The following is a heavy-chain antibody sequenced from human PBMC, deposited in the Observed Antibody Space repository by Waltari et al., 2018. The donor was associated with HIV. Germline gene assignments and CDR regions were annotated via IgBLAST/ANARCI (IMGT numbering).Heavy chain of an antibody. CDR2: LYNEGRT. V-gene: IGHV3-53*01. CDR3: ARMKRSYGSGQARYFYFGMDV. J-gene: IGHJ6*02. Sequence: EVQLVESGGGLVQPGGSLRLSCAASGFGVSDNYMSWVRLAPGKGLQWVSVLYNEGRTQYIDSVKGRLTIFRDNSKNALYLQMNSLRVDDTAVYYCARMKRSYGSGQARYFYFGMDVWGQGTTVIVSS. D-gene: IGHD3-10*01. CDR1: GFGVSDNY.